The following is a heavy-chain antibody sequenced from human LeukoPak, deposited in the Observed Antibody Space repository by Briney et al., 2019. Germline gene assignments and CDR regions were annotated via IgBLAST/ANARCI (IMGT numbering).Heavy chain of an antibody. D-gene: IGHD3-3*01. Sequence: GGSLRLSCATSGFTFSSYWMSWVRQVPGKGLEWVASIGQDGSAKTYVDSVKGRFTISRDNAKNSLYLQMNSLRAEDTAVYYCARDHMGDFWSGRDRDLDAFDIWGQGTMVTVSS. CDR3: ARDHMGDFWSGRDRDLDAFDI. V-gene: IGHV3-7*01. CDR1: GFTFSSYW. J-gene: IGHJ3*02. CDR2: IGQDGSAK.